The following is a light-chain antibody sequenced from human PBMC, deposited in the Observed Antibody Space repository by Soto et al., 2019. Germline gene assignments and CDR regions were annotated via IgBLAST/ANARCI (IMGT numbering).Light chain of an antibody. J-gene: IGLJ2*01. CDR3: SSYTSSSVV. V-gene: IGLV2-14*01. CDR2: EVS. Sequence: QSVLTQPASVSGSPGQSITISCTGTSSDVGSYNYVSWYQQHPGKAPKLMIYEVSNRPSGVSNRFSGSKSGNTASLTISGLQAEDEADYYCSSYTSSSVVFGGGTQLTVL. CDR1: SSDVGSYNY.